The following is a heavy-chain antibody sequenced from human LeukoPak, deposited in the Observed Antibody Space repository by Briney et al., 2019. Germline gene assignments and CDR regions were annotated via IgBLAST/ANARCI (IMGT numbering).Heavy chain of an antibody. J-gene: IGHJ5*02. D-gene: IGHD6-13*01. CDR2: IYYSGST. CDR3: ARDRYSSSWYAVGSWFDP. V-gene: IGHV4-59*11. CDR1: GGSISSHY. Sequence: SETLSLTCTVSGGSISSHYWSWIRQPPGKGLEWIGYIYYSGSTNYNPSLKSRVTISVDTSKNQFSLKLSSVTAADTAVYYCARDRYSSSWYAVGSWFDPWGQGTLVTVSS.